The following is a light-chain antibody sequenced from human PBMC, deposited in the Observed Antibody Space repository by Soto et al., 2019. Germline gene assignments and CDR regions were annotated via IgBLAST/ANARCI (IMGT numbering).Light chain of an antibody. CDR2: DAS. CDR3: QQRSNWLGT. Sequence: EIVLTQSPATLSLSPMEIATLSFMASQSVTSFLAWYQQKPGQAPRLLIYDASNRATGIPARFSGSGFGTDFTLTINSLEPEDSAVYYCQQRSNWLGTFGQGTKVDIK. V-gene: IGKV3-11*01. J-gene: IGKJ1*01. CDR1: QSVTSF.